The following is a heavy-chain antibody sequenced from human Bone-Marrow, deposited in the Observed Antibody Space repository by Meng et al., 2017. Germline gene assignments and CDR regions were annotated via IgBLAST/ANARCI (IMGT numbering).Heavy chain of an antibody. V-gene: IGHV4-34*01. Sequence: KPSATWSMTGSDYGWAVSVYHWRRHGQSPGHGLEWMGEINHSGNTNYNPSLQSRVTTTVETPKNQFSLQLSSVSAEDTAVYYCARGWRAARPILFGYWGQGTLVTVSS. CDR1: GWAVSVYH. D-gene: IGHD6-6*01. CDR2: INHSGNT. CDR3: ARGWRAARPILFGY. J-gene: IGHJ4*02.